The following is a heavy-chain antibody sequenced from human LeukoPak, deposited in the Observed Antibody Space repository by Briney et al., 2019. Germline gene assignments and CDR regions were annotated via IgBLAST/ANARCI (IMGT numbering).Heavy chain of an antibody. D-gene: IGHD3-3*01. CDR2: ISSSSSTI. Sequence: GGSLRLSCAASGFTFSSYSMNWVRQAPGKGLEWVSYISSSSSTIYYADSVKGRFTISRDNAKNSLYLQMNSLRAEDTAVYYCALRWVLEWPRDGWFDPWGQGTLVTVSS. J-gene: IGHJ5*02. V-gene: IGHV3-48*04. CDR3: ALRWVLEWPRDGWFDP. CDR1: GFTFSSYS.